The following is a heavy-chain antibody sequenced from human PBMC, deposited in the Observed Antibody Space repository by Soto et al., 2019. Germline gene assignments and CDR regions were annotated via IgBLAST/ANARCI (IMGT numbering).Heavy chain of an antibody. CDR3: ASAGGLGAVAADY. CDR1: GGSISSGGDS. J-gene: IGHJ4*02. Sequence: SETLSLTCAVSGGSISSGGDSGSWIRQPPGKGLEWIGYIYHSGSTYYNPSLKSRVTISVDRSKNQFSLKLSSVTAADTAVYSCASAGGLGAVAADYWGQGTLVTVSS. CDR2: IYHSGST. D-gene: IGHD6-19*01. V-gene: IGHV4-30-2*01.